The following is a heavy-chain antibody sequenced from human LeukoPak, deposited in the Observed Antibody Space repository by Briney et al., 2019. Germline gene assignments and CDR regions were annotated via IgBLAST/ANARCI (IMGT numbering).Heavy chain of an antibody. CDR2: ISSGRVTI. Sequence: GGSLRLSCAASGFTFSSHSMNWVRQAPGKGLEGVSYISSGRVTIYYADSVKGRFTISRDNAKNSLYLQMNSLRAEDTAVYYCARVGRDTMVRGVIITSHAFDIWGQGTMVTVSS. V-gene: IGHV3-48*04. CDR1: GFTFSSHS. J-gene: IGHJ3*02. CDR3: ARVGRDTMVRGVIITSHAFDI. D-gene: IGHD3-10*01.